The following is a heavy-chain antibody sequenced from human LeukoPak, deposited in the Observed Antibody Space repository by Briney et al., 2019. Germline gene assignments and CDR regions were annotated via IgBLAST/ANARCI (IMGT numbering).Heavy chain of an antibody. Sequence: SETLSLTCTVSGYSISSGYYWGWIRQPPGKGLEWIGSIYHSGSTYYNPSLKSRVTISVDTSKNQFSLKLSSVTAADTAVYYCARDRPGTSFLDYWGQGTLVTVSS. D-gene: IGHD2/OR15-2a*01. J-gene: IGHJ4*02. CDR3: ARDRPGTSFLDY. V-gene: IGHV4-38-2*02. CDR1: GYSISSGYY. CDR2: IYHSGST.